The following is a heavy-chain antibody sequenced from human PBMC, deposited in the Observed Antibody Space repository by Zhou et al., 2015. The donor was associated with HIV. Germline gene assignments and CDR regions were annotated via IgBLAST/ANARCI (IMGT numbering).Heavy chain of an antibody. J-gene: IGHJ4*02. Sequence: QVQLVQSGAEVKKPGSSVKVSCKASGGTFSSYTISWVRQAPGQGLEWMGRIIPILGIANYAQKFQGRVTITADKSTSTAYMELSSLRSEDTAVYYCATARIPSVVVVAATGEPLDYWGQGTLVTVSS. CDR3: ATARIPSVVVVAATGEPLDY. V-gene: IGHV1-69*02. CDR1: GGTFSSYT. CDR2: IIPILGIA. D-gene: IGHD2-15*01.